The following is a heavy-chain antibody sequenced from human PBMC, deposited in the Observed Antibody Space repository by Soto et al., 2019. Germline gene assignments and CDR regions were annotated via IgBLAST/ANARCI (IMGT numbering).Heavy chain of an antibody. J-gene: IGHJ6*02. Sequence: GESLKISCKGSGYSFTSHWIGWVRQMSGKGLEWMGTIYPDDSDTRYSPSFQGQVTISADTSISTAYLQWSSLKASDTAMYYCARVMDAAAGQFYFYYCIDVWGQGTTVTVSS. CDR3: ARVMDAAAGQFYFYYCIDV. CDR1: GYSFTSHW. D-gene: IGHD6-13*01. V-gene: IGHV5-51*03. CDR2: IYPDDSDT.